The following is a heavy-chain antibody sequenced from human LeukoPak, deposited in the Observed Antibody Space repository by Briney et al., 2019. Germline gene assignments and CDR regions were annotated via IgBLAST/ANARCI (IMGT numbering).Heavy chain of an antibody. J-gene: IGHJ4*02. CDR3: ARRVVGATTHYFDY. D-gene: IGHD2-15*01. Sequence: GESLKISCKGYGYSFTTYWIAWVRQMPGKGLEWMGIIYPGDSDTRYSPSFQGQVTISADRSMNTAYLQWSSLKASDIAMYYCARRVVGATTHYFDYWGQGSLVTVSS. V-gene: IGHV5-51*01. CDR2: IYPGDSDT. CDR1: GYSFTTYW.